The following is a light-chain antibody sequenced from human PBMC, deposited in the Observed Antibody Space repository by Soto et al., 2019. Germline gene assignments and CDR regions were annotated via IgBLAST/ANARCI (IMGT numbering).Light chain of an antibody. CDR2: GAS. CDR3: QQYGSSPLT. Sequence: EIVLTQSPGTLSLSPGERATLSCRATQSVNNNLAWYQQKPGQAPRLLIYGASSRATGIPDRFSGSGSGTDFTLTISRLEPEDFAVYYCQQYGSSPLTFGGGTKVDIK. J-gene: IGKJ4*01. CDR1: QSVNNN. V-gene: IGKV3-20*01.